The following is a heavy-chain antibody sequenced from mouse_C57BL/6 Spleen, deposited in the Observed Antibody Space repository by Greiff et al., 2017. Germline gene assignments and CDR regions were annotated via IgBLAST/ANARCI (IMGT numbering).Heavy chain of an antibody. J-gene: IGHJ4*01. CDR2: IYPGDGDT. CDR1: GYAFSSSW. V-gene: IGHV1-82*01. CDR3: ARGGYDYLMGY. Sequence: VQLQQSGPELVKPGASVKISCKASGYAFSSSWMNWVKQRPGKGLEWIGRIYPGDGDTNYNGKFKGKATLTADKSSSTAYMQLSSLTSMDSAVYFCARGGYDYLMGYWGQGNSETVSS. D-gene: IGHD2-4*01.